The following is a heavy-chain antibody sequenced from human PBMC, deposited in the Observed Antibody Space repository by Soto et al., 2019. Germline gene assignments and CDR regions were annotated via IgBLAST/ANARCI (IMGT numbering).Heavy chain of an antibody. CDR3: AKDSGYNYGYFRWFDP. CDR2: IYHSGST. Sequence: PSETLSLTCAVSGGSISSGVYSWSWIRQPPGKGLEWIGYIYHSGSTYYNPSLKSRVTISVDTSKSQFSLKLSSVTAADTAVYYCAKDSGYNYGYFRWFDPWGQGTLVTVSS. D-gene: IGHD5-18*01. V-gene: IGHV4-30-2*02. J-gene: IGHJ5*02. CDR1: GGSISSGVYS.